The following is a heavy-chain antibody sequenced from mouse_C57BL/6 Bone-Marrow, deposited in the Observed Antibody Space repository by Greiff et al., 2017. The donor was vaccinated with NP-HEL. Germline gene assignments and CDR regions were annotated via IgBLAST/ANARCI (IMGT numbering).Heavy chain of an antibody. J-gene: IGHJ1*03. V-gene: IGHV5-12*01. D-gene: IGHD1-1*01. Sequence: EVHLVESGGGLVQPGGSLKLSCAASGFTFSDYYMYWVRQTPEKRLEWVAYISNGGGSTYYPDTVKGRFTISRDNAKNTLYLQMSRLKSEDTAMYDCARIYYYGLWYFDVWGTGTTVTVSS. CDR1: GFTFSDYY. CDR2: ISNGGGST. CDR3: ARIYYYGLWYFDV.